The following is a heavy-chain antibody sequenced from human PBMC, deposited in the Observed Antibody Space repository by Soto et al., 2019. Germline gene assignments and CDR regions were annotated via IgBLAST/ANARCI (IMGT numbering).Heavy chain of an antibody. J-gene: IGHJ4*02. CDR3: ASIPKMAGVDY. CDR2: ISYDGSNK. V-gene: IGHV3-30*03. Sequence: QVQLVESGGGVVQPGRSLRLSCAASGFTFSSYGMHWVRQAPGKGLEWVAVISYDGSNKYYADSVKGRFTISRDNSKNLLYLQMNSLRAEDAAVYYCASIPKMAGVDYWGQGCLVTVSS. CDR1: GFTFSSYG.